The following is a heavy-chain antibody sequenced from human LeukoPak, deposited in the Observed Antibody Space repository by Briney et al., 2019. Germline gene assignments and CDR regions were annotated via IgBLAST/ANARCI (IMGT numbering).Heavy chain of an antibody. V-gene: IGHV4-39*01. CDR3: ASLSYGSGT. CDR1: GGSISSSSYY. D-gene: IGHD3-10*01. CDR2: IYYSGST. Sequence: SETLSLTCTVSGGSISSSSYYWGWIRQPPGKGLEWIGSIYYSGSTYYNPSLKSRVTISVDTSKNQFSLKLSSVTAADTAVYYCASLSYGSGTWGQGTLVTVSS. J-gene: IGHJ4*02.